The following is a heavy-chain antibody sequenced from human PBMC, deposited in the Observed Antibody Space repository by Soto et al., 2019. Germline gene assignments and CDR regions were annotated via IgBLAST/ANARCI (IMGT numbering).Heavy chain of an antibody. CDR2: ISGYNGNT. Sequence: QVQLVQSRGEVKKPGASVKVSCKTSGYSFTTYGFSWVRQAPGQGLEWMGWISGYNGNTNYAQKFQGRVTMTTDTSTSTAYLELRMLRSAETAVYYCAREGTAPYYYYGMDVWCQGSTVTVSS. J-gene: IGHJ6*02. CDR1: GYSFTTYG. CDR3: AREGTAPYYYYGMDV. D-gene: IGHD1-1*01. V-gene: IGHV1-18*01.